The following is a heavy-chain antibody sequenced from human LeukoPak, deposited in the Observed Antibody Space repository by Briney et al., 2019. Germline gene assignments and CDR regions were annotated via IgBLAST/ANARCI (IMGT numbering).Heavy chain of an antibody. J-gene: IGHJ5*02. CDR2: IIPIFGTA. CDR3: ARGFHSSSWYWYRGGDWFDP. D-gene: IGHD6-13*01. V-gene: IGHV1-69*13. CDR1: GGTFSSYA. Sequence: WASVKVSCKASGGTFSSYAISWVRQAPGQGLEWMGGIIPIFGTANYAQKFQGRVTITADESTSTAYMELSSLRSEDTAVYYCARGFHSSSWYWYRGGDWFDPWGQGTLVTVSS.